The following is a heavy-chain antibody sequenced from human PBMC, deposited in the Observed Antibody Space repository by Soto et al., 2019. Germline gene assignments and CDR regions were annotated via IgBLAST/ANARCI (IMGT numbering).Heavy chain of an antibody. CDR2: INHSGST. Sequence: PSETLSLTCAVYGESFSGYYWSWIRQPPGKGLEWIGEINHSGSTNYNPSLKSRVTISVDTSKNQFSLKLSSVTAADTAVYYCAREPRLGFDSSGYYYYWGQGTLVTVSS. CDR1: GESFSGYY. J-gene: IGHJ4*02. V-gene: IGHV4-34*01. D-gene: IGHD3-22*01. CDR3: AREPRLGFDSSGYYYY.